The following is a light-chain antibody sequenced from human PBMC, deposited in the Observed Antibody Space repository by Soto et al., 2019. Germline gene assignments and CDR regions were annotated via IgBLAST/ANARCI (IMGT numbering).Light chain of an antibody. V-gene: IGKV1-39*01. CDR3: QQSYSTPLT. J-gene: IGKJ4*01. CDR1: QSISSY. CDR2: AAS. Sequence: IHRSQSPASLSASPGYRVTINCRASQSISSYLNWYQQKPGKAPKLLIYAASSLQSGVPSRFSGSGSGTDFTLTISSLQPEDFATYYCQQSYSTPLTFGGGTKVDIK.